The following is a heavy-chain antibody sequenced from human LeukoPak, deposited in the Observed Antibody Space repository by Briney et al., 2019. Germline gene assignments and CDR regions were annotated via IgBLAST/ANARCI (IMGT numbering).Heavy chain of an antibody. CDR2: ISWNSGTV. V-gene: IGHV3-9*03. J-gene: IGHJ2*01. Sequence: PGRSLRLSCAASGVNFNDYAMHWVRQAPGKGLEWVSGISWNSGTVAYADSVKGRFTISRDNSKKSLYLQMNSLRAEDMALHYCAKASADWYFDLWGRGTLVTVSS. CDR3: AKASADWYFDL. D-gene: IGHD2-2*01. CDR1: GVNFNDYA.